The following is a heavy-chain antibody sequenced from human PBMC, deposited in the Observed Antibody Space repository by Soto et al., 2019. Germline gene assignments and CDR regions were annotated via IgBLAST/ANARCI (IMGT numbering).Heavy chain of an antibody. CDR1: GYTFTSYA. Sequence: ASVKVSCKASGYTFTSYAMHWVRQAPGQRLEWMGWINAGNGKKKYSQKYQGRVTITRDTSASTAYMELSSLRSEDTAVYYCARKRDYGGNSEYYYYYYGMDVWGQGTTVTVSS. V-gene: IGHV1-3*01. CDR2: INAGNGKK. D-gene: IGHD4-17*01. J-gene: IGHJ6*02. CDR3: ARKRDYGGNSEYYYYYYGMDV.